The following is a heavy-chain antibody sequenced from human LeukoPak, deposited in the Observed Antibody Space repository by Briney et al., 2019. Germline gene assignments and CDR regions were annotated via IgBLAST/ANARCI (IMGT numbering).Heavy chain of an antibody. CDR3: ATLYNDKGDY. V-gene: IGHV3-23*01. J-gene: IGHJ4*02. CDR2: TIASGDSR. Sequence: GGSLRLPCAASGFTFRNYGMSWVRQAPGKGLEWVSGTIASGDSRFYADPVKGRFTISRDNSRNTLYLHMNSLRVDDTAVYYCATLYNDKGDYWGQGALVSVSS. CDR1: GFTFRNYG. D-gene: IGHD5-24*01.